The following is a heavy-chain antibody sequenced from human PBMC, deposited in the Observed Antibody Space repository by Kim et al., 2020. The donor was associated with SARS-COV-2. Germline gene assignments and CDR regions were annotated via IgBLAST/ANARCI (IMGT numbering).Heavy chain of an antibody. J-gene: IGHJ4*02. CDR1: GFTFSSYS. V-gene: IGHV3-48*04. D-gene: IGHD4-17*01. CDR3: ARAIHPDYGDDGFDY. Sequence: GGSLRLSCAASGFTFSSYSMNWVRQAPGKGLEWVSYISSSSSTIYYADSVKGRFTISRDNAKNSLYLQMNSLRAEDTAVYYCARAIHPDYGDDGFDYWGQGTLVTVSS. CDR2: ISSSSSTI.